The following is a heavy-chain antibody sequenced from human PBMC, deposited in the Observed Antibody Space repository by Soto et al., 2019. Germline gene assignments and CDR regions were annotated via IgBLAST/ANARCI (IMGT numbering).Heavy chain of an antibody. CDR1: GFTFKSHE. Sequence: PGGSLRLSCGGSGFTFKSHEITWGRQAPGKGLEWISSISISGGSIYYADSVKGRFTVSRDNAKNSLYLQMNSLRAEDTAVYYCARSWGLYCSSSRCYSPWFDPWGRGTLVTVSS. D-gene: IGHD2-2*02. CDR3: ARSWGLYCSSSRCYSPWFDP. CDR2: ISISGGSI. J-gene: IGHJ5*02. V-gene: IGHV3-48*03.